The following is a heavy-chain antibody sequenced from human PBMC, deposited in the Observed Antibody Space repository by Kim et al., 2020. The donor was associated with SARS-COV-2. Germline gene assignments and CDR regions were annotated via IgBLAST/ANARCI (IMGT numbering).Heavy chain of an antibody. CDR3: AGSWFCELFPGYYYMDL. CDR1: GGTFSSYA. Sequence: SVKVSCKASGGTFSSYAISWVRQAPGQGLEWMGGIIPLFGTANYAQKFQGRVTITAAESTSTAYMELSSLRSEDTAVFSCAGSWFCELFPGYYYMDLWG. V-gene: IGHV1-69*13. CDR2: IIPLFGTA. J-gene: IGHJ6*03. D-gene: IGHD3-10*01.